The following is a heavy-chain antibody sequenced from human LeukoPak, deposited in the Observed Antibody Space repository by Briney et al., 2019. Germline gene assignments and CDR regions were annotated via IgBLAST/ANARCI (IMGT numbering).Heavy chain of an antibody. D-gene: IGHD3-3*01. CDR2: FDPEDYDR. V-gene: IGHV1-24*01. CDR3: ATAEPPIFGVLIAVEY. J-gene: IGHJ4*02. Sequence: ASVKVSCKISGYTVTELSLHWVRQAPGKGLEWMGGFDPEDYDRIYAQKFQGRVTMTEDTSTDTAYLELRSLRSEDTAVYYCATAEPPIFGVLIAVEYWGQGSLVTVSS. CDR1: GYTVTELS.